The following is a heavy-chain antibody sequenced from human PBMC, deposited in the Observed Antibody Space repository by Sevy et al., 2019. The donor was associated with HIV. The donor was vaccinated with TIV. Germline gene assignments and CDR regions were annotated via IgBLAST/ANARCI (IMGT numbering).Heavy chain of an antibody. D-gene: IGHD3-9*01. CDR3: ARDRSVYYDILTGYYDY. V-gene: IGHV3-74*01. CDR1: GFTFSSYW. Sequence: GKSLKISCAASGFTFSSYWMHWVRQAPGKGLVWVSRINSDGSSTSYADSVKGRFTISRDNAKNTLYLQMNSLRAEDTAVYYCARDRSVYYDILTGYYDYWGQGTLVTVSS. J-gene: IGHJ4*02. CDR2: INSDGSST.